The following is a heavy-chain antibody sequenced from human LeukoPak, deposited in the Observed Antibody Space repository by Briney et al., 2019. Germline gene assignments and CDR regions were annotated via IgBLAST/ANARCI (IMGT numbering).Heavy chain of an antibody. Sequence: ASVKVSCTASGYTFTSYGISWVRQAPGQGLEWMGWISAYNGNTNYAQKLQGRVTMTTDTSTSTAYMELRSLRSDDTAVYYCAREFHPGHTSGWYLHWGQGTLVTVSS. D-gene: IGHD6-19*01. CDR1: GYTFTSYG. J-gene: IGHJ4*02. CDR3: AREFHPGHTSGWYLH. CDR2: ISAYNGNT. V-gene: IGHV1-18*01.